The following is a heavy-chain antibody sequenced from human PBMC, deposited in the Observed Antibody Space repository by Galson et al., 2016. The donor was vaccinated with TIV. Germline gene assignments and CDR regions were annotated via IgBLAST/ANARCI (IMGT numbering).Heavy chain of an antibody. CDR2: TYCRSRCYY. Sequence: CAISGDSVSSNSAAWNWIRQSPSRGLEWLGRTYCRSRCYYDYAVSVKSRITIESDTSKNQFSLQLNSVPSEDTAVYYCEGAAGRNGATCHATLESFDFWGQGTKVTGSS. D-gene: IGHD3-10*01. V-gene: IGHV6-1*01. CDR1: GDSVSSNSAA. J-gene: IGHJ3*01. CDR3: EGAAGRNGATCHATLESFDF.